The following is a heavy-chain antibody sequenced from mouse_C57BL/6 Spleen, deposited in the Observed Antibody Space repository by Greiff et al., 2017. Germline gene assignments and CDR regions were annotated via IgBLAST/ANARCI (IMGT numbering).Heavy chain of an antibody. Sequence: QVQLQQPGAELVMPGASVKLSCKASGYTFTSYWMHWVKQRPGQGLEWIGEIDPSDSYTNYNQKFKGKSTLTVDKSSSTAYMQLGSLTSEDSAVYYCARGGTTVVARRDFDYWGQGTTLTVSS. CDR3: ARGGTTVVARRDFDY. D-gene: IGHD1-1*01. CDR2: IDPSDSYT. V-gene: IGHV1-69*01. J-gene: IGHJ2*01. CDR1: GYTFTSYW.